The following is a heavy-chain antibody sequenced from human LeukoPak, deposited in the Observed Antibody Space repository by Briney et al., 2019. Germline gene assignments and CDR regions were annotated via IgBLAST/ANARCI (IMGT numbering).Heavy chain of an antibody. V-gene: IGHV3-7*01. CDR3: ARMVYYYYMDV. D-gene: IGHD2-8*01. Sequence: GGSLRLSCAASGFTFSSYWMSWVRQAPGKGLELVANIKQDGSEKYYVDSVKGRFTISRDNAKNSLYLQMNSLRAEDTAVYYCARMVYYYYMDVWGKGTTVTISS. CDR2: IKQDGSEK. CDR1: GFTFSSYW. J-gene: IGHJ6*03.